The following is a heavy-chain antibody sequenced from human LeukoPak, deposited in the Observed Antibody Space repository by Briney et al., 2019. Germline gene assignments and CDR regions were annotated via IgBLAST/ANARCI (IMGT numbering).Heavy chain of an antibody. D-gene: IGHD3-3*01. Sequence: TSETLSLTCTVSGGSISGYYWSWIRQPPGKGLEWIGSIYYSGSTNYNPSLKSRVTISVDTSKNHFSLKLSSVTAADTAVYYCARAGQGDFWSGLRYFDYWGQGTLVTVSS. CDR3: ARAGQGDFWSGLRYFDY. CDR2: IYYSGST. J-gene: IGHJ4*02. V-gene: IGHV4-59*01. CDR1: GGSISGYY.